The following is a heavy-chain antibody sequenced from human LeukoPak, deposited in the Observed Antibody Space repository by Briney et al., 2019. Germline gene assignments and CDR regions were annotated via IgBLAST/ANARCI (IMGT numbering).Heavy chain of an antibody. CDR3: ARVIAQAGFQQYYYYGMDV. D-gene: IGHD3-16*02. CDR2: INPNSGGT. CDR1: GYTFTGYY. J-gene: IGHJ6*02. V-gene: IGHV1-2*02. Sequence: ASVKVSCKASGYTFTGYYMHWVRQAPGQGLEWMGWINPNSGGTNYAQKFQGRVTMTRDTSISTAYMELSRLRSDDTAVYYCARVIAQAGFQQYYYYGMDVWGQGTTVTVSS.